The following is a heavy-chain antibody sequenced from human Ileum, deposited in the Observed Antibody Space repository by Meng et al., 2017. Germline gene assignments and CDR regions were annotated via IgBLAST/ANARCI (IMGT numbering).Heavy chain of an antibody. J-gene: IGHJ2*01. CDR3: ARAADGGYYRGWYFDL. CDR1: CGCICNVYWL. Sequence: QVQQQVAGPVVVKQSPALSSTCNFSCGCICNVYWLWCWRRQHPGKVLEWIGYIYYSGTTNYGPSLKGLVTITVDKSKNQFSLRLKSVTAADTAVYYCARAADGGYYRGWYFDLWGQGTLVTVSS. V-gene: IGHV4-31*01. CDR2: IYYSGTT. D-gene: IGHD4/OR15-4a*01.